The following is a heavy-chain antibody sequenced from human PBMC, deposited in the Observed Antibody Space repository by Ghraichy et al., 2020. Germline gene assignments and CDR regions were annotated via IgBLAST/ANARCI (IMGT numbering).Heavy chain of an antibody. V-gene: IGHV3-13*05. CDR1: GFTFSSYD. CDR3: ARARGRSGWGYYFDY. J-gene: IGHJ4*02. CDR2: IGTAGDP. D-gene: IGHD6-19*01. Sequence: GESLNISCAASGFTFSSYDMHWVRQATGKGLEWVSAIGTAGDPYYPGSVKGRFTISRENAKNSLYLQMNSLRAGDTAVYYCARARGRSGWGYYFDYWGQGTLVTVSS.